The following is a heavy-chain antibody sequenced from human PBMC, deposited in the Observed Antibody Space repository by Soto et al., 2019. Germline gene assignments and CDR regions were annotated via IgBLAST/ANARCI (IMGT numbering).Heavy chain of an antibody. CDR3: AKEVIGPSLSYFDS. CDR2: IFHDGNNK. Sequence: QVQLVESGGGVVQPGRSLRLSCAASGFTFSAYAMHWVRQAPGKGLEWVAMIFHDGNNKFYADSVKGRFTVSRDNSKNTLFLQLYSLSAEDTAVYYCAKEVIGPSLSYFDSWGQGTLVTVSS. J-gene: IGHJ4*02. V-gene: IGHV3-30*18. D-gene: IGHD2-21*01. CDR1: GFTFSAYA.